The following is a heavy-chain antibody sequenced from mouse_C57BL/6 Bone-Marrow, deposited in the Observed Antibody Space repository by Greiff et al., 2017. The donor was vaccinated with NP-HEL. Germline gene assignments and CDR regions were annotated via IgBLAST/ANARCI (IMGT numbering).Heavy chain of an antibody. CDR2: IYPGSGST. CDR3: ARGGTVVARDY. J-gene: IGHJ2*01. V-gene: IGHV1-55*01. D-gene: IGHD1-1*01. Sequence: QVQLQQSGAELVKPGASVKMSCKASGYTFTSYWITWVKQRPGQGLEWIGDIYPGSGSTNYNEKFKSKATLTLDTSSSTAYMQLSSLTSEDSAVYYGARGGTVVARDYWGQGTTLTVSS. CDR1: GYTFTSYW.